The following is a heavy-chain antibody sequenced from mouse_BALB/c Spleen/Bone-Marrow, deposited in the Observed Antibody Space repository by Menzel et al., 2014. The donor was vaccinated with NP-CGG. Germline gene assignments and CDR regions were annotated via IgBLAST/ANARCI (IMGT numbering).Heavy chain of an antibody. CDR2: IYPGSGRT. V-gene: IGHV1S22*01. CDR1: GYTFTSYW. Sequence: LQQSGSELVRPGASVKLSCKASGYTFTSYWMHWVKQRPGQGLEWIGNIYPGSGRTNYDEKSKSKATLTVDTSPSTAYMQLSSLTSEDSAVYYCTRYVGYAMDYWGQGTSVTVSS. D-gene: IGHD3-3*01. CDR3: TRYVGYAMDY. J-gene: IGHJ4*01.